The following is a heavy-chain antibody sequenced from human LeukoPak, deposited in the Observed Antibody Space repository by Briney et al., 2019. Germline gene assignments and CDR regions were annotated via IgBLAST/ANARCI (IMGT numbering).Heavy chain of an antibody. Sequence: GASVKVSCKASGYIFTDYGISWVRQAPGQGLEWMGGIIPIFGTANYAQKFQGRVTITTDESTSTAYMELSSLRSEDTAVYYCARDHVNNLRAGFDPWGQGTLVTVSS. V-gene: IGHV1-69*05. CDR1: GYIFTDYG. CDR3: ARDHVNNLRAGFDP. D-gene: IGHD2/OR15-2a*01. CDR2: IIPIFGTA. J-gene: IGHJ5*02.